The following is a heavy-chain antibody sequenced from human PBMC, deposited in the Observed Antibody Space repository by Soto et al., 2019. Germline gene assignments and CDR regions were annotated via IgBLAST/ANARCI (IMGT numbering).Heavy chain of an antibody. V-gene: IGHV3-23*01. CDR1: GFTFSSYA. Sequence: SLRLSCAASGFTFSSYAMSWVRQAPGKGLEWVSAISGSGGSTYYADSVKGRFTISRDNSKNTLYLQMNSLRAEDTAVYYCAKDYSNYYYYYGMDVWGQGTTVTVSS. CDR3: AKDYSNYYYYYGMDV. J-gene: IGHJ6*02. CDR2: ISGSGGST. D-gene: IGHD4-4*01.